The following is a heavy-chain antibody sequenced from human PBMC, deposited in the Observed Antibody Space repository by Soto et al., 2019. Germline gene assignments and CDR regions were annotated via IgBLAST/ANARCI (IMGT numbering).Heavy chain of an antibody. CDR3: ERIERIAARLIDY. D-gene: IGHD6-6*01. CDR2: IYYSGSA. V-gene: IGHV4-39*01. Sequence: SETLSLTCTVSGGSISSSSYYWGWIRQPPGKGLEWIGSIYYSGSAYYNPSLKSRVTISVDTSKNQFSLKLSSVTAADTAVYYCERIERIAARLIDYWGQGTLVTVSS. J-gene: IGHJ4*02. CDR1: GGSISSSSYY.